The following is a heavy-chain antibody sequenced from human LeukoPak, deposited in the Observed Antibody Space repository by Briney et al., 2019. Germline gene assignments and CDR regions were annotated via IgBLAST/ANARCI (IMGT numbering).Heavy chain of an antibody. V-gene: IGHV1-69*13. CDR1: GGTFSRYA. Sequence: ASVKVSCKASGGTFSRYAISWVRQAPGQGLEWMGGIIPIFGTANYAQKFQGRVTITADESTSTAYMELSSLRSEDTAVYYCARLIDSWFDPWGQGTLVTVSS. CDR3: ARLIDSWFDP. D-gene: IGHD3-9*01. CDR2: IIPIFGTA. J-gene: IGHJ5*02.